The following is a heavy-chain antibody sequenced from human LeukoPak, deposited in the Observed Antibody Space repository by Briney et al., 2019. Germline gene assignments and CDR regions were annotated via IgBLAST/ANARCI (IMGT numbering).Heavy chain of an antibody. Sequence: GGSLRLSCAASGFSLSSYAMHWVRQAPGKGLEYVSAISPNGVGTYYANSVKGRFTITRDNSKNTLYLQMGSLRAEDMAVYYCARAYYYDSSGYSSTHVAFDYWGQGTLVSVSS. CDR3: ARAYYYDSSGYSSTHVAFDY. J-gene: IGHJ4*02. D-gene: IGHD3-22*01. CDR1: GFSLSSYA. CDR2: ISPNGVGT. V-gene: IGHV3-64*01.